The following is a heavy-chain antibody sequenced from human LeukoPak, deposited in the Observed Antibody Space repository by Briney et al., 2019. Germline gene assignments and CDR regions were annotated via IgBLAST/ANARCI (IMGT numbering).Heavy chain of an antibody. CDR1: GYTFTSLD. Sequence: ASVKVSCKASGYTFTSLDINWVRQAPGQGLEWMGGIIPIFGTANYAQKFQGRVTITADESTSTAYMELSSLRSEDTAVYYCARGGAVPATAMSDDAFDIWGQGTMVTVSS. V-gene: IGHV1-69*13. CDR2: IIPIFGTA. D-gene: IGHD2-2*01. CDR3: ARGGAVPATAMSDDAFDI. J-gene: IGHJ3*02.